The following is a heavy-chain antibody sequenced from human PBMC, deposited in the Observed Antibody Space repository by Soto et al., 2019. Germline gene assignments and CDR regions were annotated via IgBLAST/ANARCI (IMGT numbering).Heavy chain of an antibody. D-gene: IGHD4-17*01. Sequence: EVQLVESGGGLVQPGGSLRLSCAASGFTFSSYWIHWVRQAPGKGLVWVSRINSDGSSTGYADSVKGRFTISRDNAKNTLYRQMNSLRAEDTAVYYCARAGDYGDNTLYDWGQGTLVTVSS. V-gene: IGHV3-74*01. CDR2: INSDGSST. CDR1: GFTFSSYW. CDR3: ARAGDYGDNTLYD. J-gene: IGHJ4*02.